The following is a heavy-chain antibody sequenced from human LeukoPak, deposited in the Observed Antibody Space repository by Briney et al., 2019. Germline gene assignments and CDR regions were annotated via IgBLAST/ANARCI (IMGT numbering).Heavy chain of an antibody. J-gene: IGHJ5*02. CDR3: ARGVDSGGYQHKGFDP. CDR2: IIPIFGTA. CDR1: GCTFSSYA. D-gene: IGHD3-22*01. Sequence: ASVKVSFKAAGCTFSSYAICWVRQAPGQGLEWMGGIIPIFGTANYAQKFQGRVTITADESTSTAYMELSSLRSEDTAVYYCARGVDSGGYQHKGFDPWGQGTLVSVSS. V-gene: IGHV1-69*13.